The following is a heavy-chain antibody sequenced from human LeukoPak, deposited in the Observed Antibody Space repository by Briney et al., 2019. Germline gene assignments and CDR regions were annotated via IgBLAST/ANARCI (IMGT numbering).Heavy chain of an antibody. CDR1: GFTFSSYW. CDR3: ARAQGSGWYFDY. Sequence: GGSLRLSCAASGFTFSSYWMSWVRQAPGKGLGWVANIKQDGSEKYYVDSVKGRFTISRDNTKNSLDLQINSTRAEDTAVYYCARAQGSGWYFDYWGQGTLVTVSS. CDR2: IKQDGSEK. V-gene: IGHV3-7*01. D-gene: IGHD6-19*01. J-gene: IGHJ4*01.